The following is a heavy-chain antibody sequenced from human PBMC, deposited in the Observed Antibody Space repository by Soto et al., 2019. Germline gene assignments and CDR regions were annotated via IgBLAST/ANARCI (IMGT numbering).Heavy chain of an antibody. Sequence: KPSETLSLTCAVSGGSISSSNWWSWVRQPPGKGLEWIGEIYHSGSTNYNPSLKSRVTISVDKSKNQFSLKLSSVTAADTAVYYCARGNTMVRGVRRREDSLKGAFDIWGQGTMVTVSS. D-gene: IGHD3-10*01. V-gene: IGHV4-4*02. J-gene: IGHJ3*02. CDR1: GGSISSSNW. CDR3: ARGNTMVRGVRRREDSLKGAFDI. CDR2: IYHSGST.